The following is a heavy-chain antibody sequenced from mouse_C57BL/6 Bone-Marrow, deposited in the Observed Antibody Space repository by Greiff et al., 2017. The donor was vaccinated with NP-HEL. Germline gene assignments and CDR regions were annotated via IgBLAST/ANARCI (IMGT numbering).Heavy chain of an antibody. CDR1: GYTFTDYY. J-gene: IGHJ3*01. CDR2: INPNNGGT. V-gene: IGHV1-26*01. CDR3: ARSTAQALWFAY. Sequence: EVQLQQSGPELVKPGASVKISCKASGYTFTDYYMNWVKQSHGKSLEWIGDINPNNGGTSYNQKFKGKATLTVDKSSSPAYMELRSLTSEDSAVYYCARSTAQALWFAYWGQGTLVTVSA. D-gene: IGHD3-2*02.